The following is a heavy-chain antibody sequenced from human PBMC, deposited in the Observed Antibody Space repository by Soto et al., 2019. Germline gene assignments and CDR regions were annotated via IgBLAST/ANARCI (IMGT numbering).Heavy chain of an antibody. V-gene: IGHV3-30-3*01. J-gene: IGHJ4*02. Sequence: GGSLRLSCAASGFTFSSYAMHWVRQAPGKGLEWVAVISCDGSNKYYADSVKGRFTISRDNSKNTLYPQMNSLRAEDTAVYYCARDFSVATDYWGQGTLVTVSS. D-gene: IGHD5-12*01. CDR2: ISCDGSNK. CDR3: ARDFSVATDY. CDR1: GFTFSSYA.